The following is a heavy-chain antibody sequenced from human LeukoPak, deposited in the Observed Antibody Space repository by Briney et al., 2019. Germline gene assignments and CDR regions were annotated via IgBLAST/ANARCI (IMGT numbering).Heavy chain of an antibody. CDR3: VRVDYRDEGIYY. CDR1: GGSFSGYY. D-gene: IGHD4/OR15-4a*01. CDR2: INHSGST. J-gene: IGHJ4*02. V-gene: IGHV4-34*01. Sequence: PSETLSLTCAVYGGSFSGYYWSWIRQPPGKGLEWIGEINHSGSTNYNPSLKSRVTISVDTSKNQFSLKLSSVTAADTAVYYCVRVDYRDEGIYYWGQGTLVTVSS.